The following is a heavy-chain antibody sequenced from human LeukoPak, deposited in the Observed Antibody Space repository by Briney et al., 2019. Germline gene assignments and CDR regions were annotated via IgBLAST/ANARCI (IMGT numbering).Heavy chain of an antibody. CDR2: IYYRGST. V-gene: IGHV4-59*01. Sequence: SETLSLTCTVSGGSISSDYWSWIRQPPGKGLEWIGYIYYRGSTSYNPSLKSRVTISVDTSKNQFSLRLSSVTAADTAMYYCARDVSIRDYYYGMDVWGQGTTVTVSS. D-gene: IGHD3-10*01. CDR3: ARDVSIRDYYYGMDV. J-gene: IGHJ6*02. CDR1: GGSISSDY.